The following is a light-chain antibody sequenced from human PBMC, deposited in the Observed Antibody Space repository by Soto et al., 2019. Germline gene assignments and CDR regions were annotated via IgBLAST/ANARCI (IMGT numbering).Light chain of an antibody. J-gene: IGLJ1*01. CDR2: DVN. CDR3: SSYTIISTYV. Sequence: QPALTQPASVSGSPGQSITISCTGTSSDVGGYNYVSWYQQHPGEAPKLMIYDVNNRPSGVSNRFTGSKSGNTASLTFFGLQAEDEADYYCSSYTIISTYVFGPGTKVTVL. CDR1: SSDVGGYNY. V-gene: IGLV2-14*01.